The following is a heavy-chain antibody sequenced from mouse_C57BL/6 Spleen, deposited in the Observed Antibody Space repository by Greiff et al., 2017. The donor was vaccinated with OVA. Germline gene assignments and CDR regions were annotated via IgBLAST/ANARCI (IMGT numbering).Heavy chain of an antibody. D-gene: IGHD5-1-1*01. CDR1: GYTFTSYW. J-gene: IGHJ4*01. V-gene: IGHV1-61*01. CDR2: IYPSDSET. Sequence: QVQLQQPGAELVRPGSSVKLSCKASGYTFTSYWMDWVQQRPGQGLEWIGNIYPSDSETHYNQKFKDKATLTVDKSSSTAYMQLSSLTSEDSAVYYCARRIPYAMDYWGQGTSVTVSS. CDR3: ARRIPYAMDY.